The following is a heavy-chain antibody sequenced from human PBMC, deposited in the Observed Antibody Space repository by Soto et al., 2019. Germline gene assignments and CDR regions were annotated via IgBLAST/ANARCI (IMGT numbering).Heavy chain of an antibody. CDR1: GGSISSSSYY. J-gene: IGHJ5*02. D-gene: IGHD1-26*01. V-gene: IGHV4-39*01. Sequence: QLQLQESGPGLVKPSETLSLTCTVSGGSISSSSYYWGWIRQPPGKGLEWIGSIYYSGSTYYNPSLKSRVTISVDTSKNQFSLKLSSVTAADTAVYYCARHDFGGSYLRSYWFDPWGQGTLVTVSS. CDR2: IYYSGST. CDR3: ARHDFGGSYLRSYWFDP.